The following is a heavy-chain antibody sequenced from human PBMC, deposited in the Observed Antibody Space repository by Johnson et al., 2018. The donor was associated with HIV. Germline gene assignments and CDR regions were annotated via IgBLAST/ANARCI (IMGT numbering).Heavy chain of an antibody. D-gene: IGHD4/OR15-4a*01. CDR1: GFTFSSFG. J-gene: IGHJ3*02. CDR3: AKGRNTYGADVFDI. CDR2: ISSAGSDK. Sequence: QVQLVESGGGVVQPGRSLRLSCAVSGFTFSSFGMHWVRQAPGQGLEWMAVISSAGSDKYYADSVKGRFTISRDNSKNTLYLQMNSLRVEDTAVYYCAKGRNTYGADVFDICGQGTMVTVSS. V-gene: IGHV3-30*18.